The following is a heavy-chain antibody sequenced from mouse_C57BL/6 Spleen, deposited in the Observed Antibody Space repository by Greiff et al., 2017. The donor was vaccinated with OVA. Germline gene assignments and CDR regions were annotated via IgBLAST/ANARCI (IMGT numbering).Heavy chain of an antibody. CDR2: IWRGGST. CDR1: GFSLTSYG. D-gene: IGHD2-4*01. CDR3: AKGGDDYDDLFAY. V-gene: IGHV2-5*01. Sequence: QVQLQQSGPGLVQPSQSLSITCTVSGFSLTSYGVHWVRQSPGKGLEWLGVIWRGGSTDYNAAFMSRLSITKDNSKSQVFFKMNSLQADDTAIYYGAKGGDDYDDLFAYWGQGTLVTVSA. J-gene: IGHJ3*01.